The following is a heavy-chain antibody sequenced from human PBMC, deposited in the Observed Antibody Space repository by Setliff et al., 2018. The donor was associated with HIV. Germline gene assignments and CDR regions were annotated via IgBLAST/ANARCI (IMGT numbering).Heavy chain of an antibody. D-gene: IGHD3-22*01. CDR3: NSLYLQMNSLKTEDTAVYYCARGPASGDYSYYFDY. CDR1: EYTFTDYF. V-gene: IGHV1-2*02. CDR2: ISPDNVNT. J-gene: IGHJ4*02. Sequence: ASVKVSCKSSEYTFTDYFMHWVRQAPGQGLEWMGWISPDNVNTRISQRFRGSVTMTRDRSITTEYVASVKGRFTISRDDSENSLYLQMNSLKTEDTAVYYCARGPASGDYSYYFDYWGQGTLVTVSS.